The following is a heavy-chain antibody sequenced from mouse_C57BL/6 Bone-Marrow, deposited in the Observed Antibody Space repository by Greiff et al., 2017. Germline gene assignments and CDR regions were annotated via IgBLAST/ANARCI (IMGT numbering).Heavy chain of an antibody. CDR3: ARRGWLLLPYYYAMDY. V-gene: IGHV5-17*01. J-gene: IGHJ4*01. CDR1: GFTFSDYG. CDR2: ISSGSSTI. Sequence: EVQLVESGGGLVKPGGSLKLSCAASGFTFSDYGLHWVRQAPEKGLEWVAYISSGSSTIYYADTVKGRFTISRDNAKNTLFLQMTSLRSEDTAMYYCARRGWLLLPYYYAMDYWGQGTSVTVSS. D-gene: IGHD2-3*01.